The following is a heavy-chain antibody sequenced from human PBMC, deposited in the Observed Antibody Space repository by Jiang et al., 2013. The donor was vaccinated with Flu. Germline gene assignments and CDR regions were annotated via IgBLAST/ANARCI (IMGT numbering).Heavy chain of an antibody. CDR2: INHSGST. CDR1: GGSFSGYY. CDR3: ARWSRGGVIVNSNY. V-gene: IGHV4-34*01. D-gene: IGHD3-22*01. J-gene: IGHJ4*02. Sequence: LLKPSETLSLTCAVYGGSFSGYYWSWIRQPPGKGLEWIGEINHSGSTNYNPSLKSRVTISVDTSKNQFSLKLSSVTAADTAVYYCARWSRGGVIVNSNYWGQGTLVTVSS.